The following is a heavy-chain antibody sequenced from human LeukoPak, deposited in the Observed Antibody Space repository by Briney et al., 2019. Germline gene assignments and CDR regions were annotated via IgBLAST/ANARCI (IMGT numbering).Heavy chain of an antibody. CDR2: INPNSGGT. CDR1: GYTFTGYY. Sequence: ASVNVSCKSSGYTFTGYYLHWVRPAPGQGLEWMGWINPNSGGTDYAQKFQGRVTMARDTSINTACMELSRLRSDDTAVYYCARGDYSRDYYYMDVWGKGTTVTVSS. J-gene: IGHJ6*03. CDR3: ARGDYSRDYYYMDV. D-gene: IGHD4-11*01. V-gene: IGHV1-2*02.